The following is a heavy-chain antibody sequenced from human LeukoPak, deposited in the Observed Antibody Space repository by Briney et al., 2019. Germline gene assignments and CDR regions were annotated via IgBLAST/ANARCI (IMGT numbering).Heavy chain of an antibody. CDR3: ARVNPGIVGAIPWAFDI. D-gene: IGHD1-26*01. V-gene: IGHV3-23*01. CDR1: GFTFSSYA. J-gene: IGHJ3*02. Sequence: SGGSLRLSCAASGFTFSSYAMSWVRQAPGKGLEWVSAISGSGTNTYYADSVKGRFTISRDNSKNSLYLQMNSLRAEDTAVYYCARVNPGIVGAIPWAFDIWGQGTMVTVSS. CDR2: ISGSGTNT.